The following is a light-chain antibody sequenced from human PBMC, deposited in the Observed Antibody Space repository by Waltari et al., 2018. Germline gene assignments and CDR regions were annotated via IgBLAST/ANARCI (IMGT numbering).Light chain of an antibody. V-gene: IGKV1-9*01. CDR1: QDISRY. CDR2: TAS. Sequence: DIQLTQSPSFLSASVGDRVTITCRASQDISRYLAWYQQKPGKAHKLLMYTASTLQSGVPSRFSGSGSGTEFTLTISSLQPEDFATYYCQQLKSYPLTFGGGTKVEIK. CDR3: QQLKSYPLT. J-gene: IGKJ4*01.